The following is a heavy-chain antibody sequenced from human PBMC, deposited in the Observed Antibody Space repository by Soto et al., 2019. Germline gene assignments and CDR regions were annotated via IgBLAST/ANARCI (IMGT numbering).Heavy chain of an antibody. J-gene: IGHJ6*02. CDR3: TRGTELVYCTSTSCPGMDV. Sequence: GGSLRLSCAASGFTFSSHWMSWVRQAPGKGLEWVANIKQDGSEKFYVDSVKGRFTISRDNAKNSLYLQMSSLRAEDTAVYYCTRGTELVYCTSTSCPGMDVWGQGTTVTVSS. CDR1: GFTFSSHW. V-gene: IGHV3-7*03. D-gene: IGHD2-2*01. CDR2: IKQDGSEK.